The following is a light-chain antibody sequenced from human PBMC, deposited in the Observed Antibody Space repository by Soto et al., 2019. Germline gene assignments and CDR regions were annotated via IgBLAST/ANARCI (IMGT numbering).Light chain of an antibody. CDR1: SSDVGGYKY. Sequence: QSALTQPPSASGSPGQSVTISCTGTSSDVGGYKYVSWYQQYPGKAPKLMIYAVNKRPSGVPDRFSGSKSGNTASLTVSGLQAEDEADYYCSSYAGSNNHVFGTGTKGTVL. V-gene: IGLV2-8*01. CDR2: AVN. CDR3: SSYAGSNNHV. J-gene: IGLJ1*01.